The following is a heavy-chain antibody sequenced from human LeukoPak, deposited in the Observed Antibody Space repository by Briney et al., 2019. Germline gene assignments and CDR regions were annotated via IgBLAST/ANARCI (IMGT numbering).Heavy chain of an antibody. D-gene: IGHD2-21*01. Sequence: LRLSCAASGFTFSGYNINWVRQAPGKGLEWIGYINYSGSTYYNPSLKSRVIISVDTSKNQFSLNLNSVTAADTAVYYCAREMDAHPRIVVWGQGTLVTVSS. V-gene: IGHV4-31*02. CDR3: AREMDAHPRIVV. CDR2: INYSGST. CDR1: GFTFSGYN. J-gene: IGHJ1*01.